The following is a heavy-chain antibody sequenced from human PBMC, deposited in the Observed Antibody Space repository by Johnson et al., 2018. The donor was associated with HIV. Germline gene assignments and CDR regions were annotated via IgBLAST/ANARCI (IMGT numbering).Heavy chain of an antibody. Sequence: QVQLVESGGGLVQPGGSLRLSCAASGFTFSRFAMHWVRQAPGKGLEWVACVSYDGSSKYYAASVKGRFIISRDNSKNTLFLQMNSLRADDTGVYYCAKDKFMFLDNPVDAFDVWGQGTMVTFSS. V-gene: IGHV3-30-3*01. CDR1: GFTFSRFA. D-gene: IGHD3/OR15-3a*01. J-gene: IGHJ3*01. CDR2: VSYDGSSK. CDR3: AKDKFMFLDNPVDAFDV.